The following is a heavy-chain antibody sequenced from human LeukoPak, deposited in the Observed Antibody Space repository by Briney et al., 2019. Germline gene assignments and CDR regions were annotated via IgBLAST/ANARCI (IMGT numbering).Heavy chain of an antibody. D-gene: IGHD1-26*01. CDR1: GFTFSSYW. CDR3: AKVWVDYYYYMDV. V-gene: IGHV3-74*01. Sequence: QPGGSLRLSCAASGFTFSSYWMHWVRQAPGKGLLWVSRINTDGSATYYADSVKGRFTISRDNSKNTLYLQMNSLRAEDTAVYYCAKVWVDYYYYMDVWGKGTTVTVSS. CDR2: INTDGSAT. J-gene: IGHJ6*03.